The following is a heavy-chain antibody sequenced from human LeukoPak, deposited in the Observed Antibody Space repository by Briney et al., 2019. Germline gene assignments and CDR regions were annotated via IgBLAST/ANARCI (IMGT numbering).Heavy chain of an antibody. Sequence: GASVKVSCKASGYTFTSYGISWVRQAPGQGLEWRGWISAYNGNTNYAQKLQGRVTMTTDTSTSTAYMELRSLRSDDTAVYYCASEGPYCSSTSCYPFDYWGQGTLVTVSS. CDR2: ISAYNGNT. J-gene: IGHJ4*02. V-gene: IGHV1-18*01. CDR1: GYTFTSYG. CDR3: ASEGPYCSSTSCYPFDY. D-gene: IGHD2-2*01.